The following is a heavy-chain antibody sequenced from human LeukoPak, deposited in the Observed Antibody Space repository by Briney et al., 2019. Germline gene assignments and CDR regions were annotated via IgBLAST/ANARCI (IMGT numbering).Heavy chain of an antibody. J-gene: IGHJ6*02. CDR1: RFTFSSYG. CDR3: ARDGRYSYGYYYYGMDV. CDR2: ISYDGSNK. Sequence: PGGSLRLSCAASRFTFSSYGMHWVRQAPGKGLEWVAVISYDGSNKYYADSVKGRFTVSRDNSKNTLYLQMNSLRAEDTAVYYCARDGRYSYGYYYYGMDVWGQGTTVTVSS. V-gene: IGHV3-30*03. D-gene: IGHD5-18*01.